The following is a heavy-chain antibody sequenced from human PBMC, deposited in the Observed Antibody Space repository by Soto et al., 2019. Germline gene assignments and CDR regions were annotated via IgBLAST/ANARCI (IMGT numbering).Heavy chain of an antibody. V-gene: IGHV3-48*02. CDR2: ISSSSSTI. CDR3: ARDLIVVSGSFKYYYYYGMDV. J-gene: IGHJ6*02. Sequence: EVQLVESGGGLVQPGGSLRLSCAASGFTFSSYSMNWVRQAPGKGLEWVSYISSSSSTIYYADSVKGRFTISRDNAKNSLYLQMNSLRDEDTAVYYCARDLIVVSGSFKYYYYYGMDVWGQGTTVTVSS. CDR1: GFTFSSYS. D-gene: IGHD3-10*01.